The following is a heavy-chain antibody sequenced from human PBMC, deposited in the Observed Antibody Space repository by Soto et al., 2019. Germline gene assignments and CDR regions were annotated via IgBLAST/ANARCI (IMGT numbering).Heavy chain of an antibody. V-gene: IGHV4-30-4*01. CDR3: ARGAGADEIDF. Sequence: QVQLQESGPGLVEPSQTLSLTCTVSGGSVSSGGYFWSWIRQPPGEGLEWIGHIYNSGSTYSNPSHRGRITISVPPSKSRVPLKLSSVTAADTAVYYCARGAGADEIDFWGQGTLVTLSS. J-gene: IGHJ4*02. CDR1: GGSVSSGGYF. CDR2: IYNSGST.